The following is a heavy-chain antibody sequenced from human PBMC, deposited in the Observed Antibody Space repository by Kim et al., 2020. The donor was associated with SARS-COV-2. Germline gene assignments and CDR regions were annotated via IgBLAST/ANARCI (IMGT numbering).Heavy chain of an antibody. Sequence: GGSLRLSCTASGFTFSQFFMAWIRQAPGKGLEWVSHINSRGSHTKYAESVKGRFTISRDNARKSLYLEMTTLRVEDTAVYYCATFYYGQSGAEPYYHGMDVWGQGTTVTVSS. CDR1: GFTFSQFF. V-gene: IGHV3-11*03. CDR2: INSRGSHT. J-gene: IGHJ6*02. CDR3: ATFYYGQSGAEPYYHGMDV. D-gene: IGHD3-10*01.